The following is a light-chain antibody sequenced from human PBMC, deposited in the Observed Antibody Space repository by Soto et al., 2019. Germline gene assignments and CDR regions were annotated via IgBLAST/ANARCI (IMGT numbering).Light chain of an antibody. CDR3: QQYNTSPPT. CDR1: QSVTSRN. Sequence: EIVLTQSPGTLSLSPGERVSLSCKSSQSVTSRNLAWYQQKPGQAPRLLIYAASSRATGIPDRFSGSGSGTDCTLTISRLEPEDFAVYYCQQYNTSPPTFGQGTKVDI. J-gene: IGKJ1*01. CDR2: AAS. V-gene: IGKV3-20*01.